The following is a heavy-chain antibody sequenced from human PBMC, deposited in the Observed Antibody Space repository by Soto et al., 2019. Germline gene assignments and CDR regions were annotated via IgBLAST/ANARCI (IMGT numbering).Heavy chain of an antibody. Sequence: GASVKVSCKASGGTFSSYAISWVRRAPGQGLEWMGGIIPIFGTANYAQKFQGRVTITADKSTSTAYMELSSLRSEDTAVYYCATTYYDFWSGPPNNWFDPWGQGTLVTVSS. D-gene: IGHD3-3*01. CDR3: ATTYYDFWSGPPNNWFDP. CDR2: IIPIFGTA. V-gene: IGHV1-69*06. J-gene: IGHJ5*02. CDR1: GGTFSSYA.